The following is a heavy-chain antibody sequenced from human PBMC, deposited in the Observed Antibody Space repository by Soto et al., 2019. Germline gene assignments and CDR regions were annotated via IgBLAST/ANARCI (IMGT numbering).Heavy chain of an antibody. CDR2: IYYSGST. Sequence: LSLACTLSGGSVCSGGYYGSWIRQHPGKGLEWIGYIYYSGSTYYNPSLKSRVTISVDTSKNQFSLKLSSVTAADTAVYYCARVGGINWFDPWGQGTLVTVSS. CDR3: ARVGGINWFDP. V-gene: IGHV4-31*03. CDR1: GGSVCSGGYY. J-gene: IGHJ5*02. D-gene: IGHD1-20*01.